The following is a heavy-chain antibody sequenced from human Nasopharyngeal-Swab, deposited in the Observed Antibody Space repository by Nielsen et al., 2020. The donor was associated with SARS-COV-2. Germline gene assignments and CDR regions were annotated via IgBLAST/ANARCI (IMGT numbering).Heavy chain of an antibody. CDR1: GFTFSSYG. J-gene: IGHJ6*03. V-gene: IGHV3-30*18. Sequence: GGSLRLSCAASGFTFSSYGMHWVRQAPGKGLEWVAVISYDGTYKKYAGSVKGRFTISRDKSKNTLYLQINSLRGEDTAVYYCAKDSVTTSYYYYYMDVWGKGTTVTVSS. CDR2: ISYDGTYK. CDR3: AKDSVTTSYYYYYMDV. D-gene: IGHD4-11*01.